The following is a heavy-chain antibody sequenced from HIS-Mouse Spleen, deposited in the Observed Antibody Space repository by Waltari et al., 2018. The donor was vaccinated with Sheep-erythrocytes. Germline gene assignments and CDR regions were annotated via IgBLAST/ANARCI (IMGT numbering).Heavy chain of an antibody. D-gene: IGHD3-22*01. J-gene: IGHJ4*02. Sequence: QLQLQESGPGLVKPSETLSLTCTVSGGSISSSSYYWGWIRQPPGKGLGWIGSIYSSGSTYYNPCLKSRVTISVDTSKNQFSLKLSSVTAADTAVYYCARLYYYDSSGYYFDYWGQGTLVTVSS. CDR3: ARLYYYDSSGYYFDY. V-gene: IGHV4-39*01. CDR2: IYSSGST. CDR1: GGSISSSSYY.